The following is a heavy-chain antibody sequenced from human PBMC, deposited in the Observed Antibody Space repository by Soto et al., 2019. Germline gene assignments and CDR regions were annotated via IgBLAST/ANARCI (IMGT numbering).Heavy chain of an antibody. V-gene: IGHV4-31*03. D-gene: IGHD3-22*01. CDR2: IYYSGST. J-gene: IGHJ4*02. CDR3: ARLDSSGYYYGYYFDY. CDR1: VGSISSGGYY. Sequence: SDTLSLTCTVSVGSISSGGYYWSCIRQHPGKGLEWIGYIYYSGSTYYNPSLKSRVTLSVDTSKNQFSLKLSSVTAADTAVYYCARLDSSGYYYGYYFDYWGQGTLVTVSS.